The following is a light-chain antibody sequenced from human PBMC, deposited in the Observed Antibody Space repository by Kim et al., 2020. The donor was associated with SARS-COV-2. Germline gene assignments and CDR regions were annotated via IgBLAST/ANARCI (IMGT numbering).Light chain of an antibody. CDR3: QQYNNWPPWT. CDR2: GAS. V-gene: IGKV3-15*01. Sequence: YPGERATHSCRASQSVSRNLAWYQQKPGQAPRLLIYGASTRATGIPARFSGSGSGTEFTLTISSLQSEDFAVYYCQQYNNWPPWTFGQGTKVDIK. CDR1: QSVSRN. J-gene: IGKJ1*01.